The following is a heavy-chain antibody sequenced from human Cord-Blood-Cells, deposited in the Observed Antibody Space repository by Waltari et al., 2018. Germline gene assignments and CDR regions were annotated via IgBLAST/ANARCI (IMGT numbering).Heavy chain of an antibody. CDR2: IYYSGST. CDR1: GGSVSSGSYY. J-gene: IGHJ6*03. Sequence: QVQLQESGPGLVKPSETLSLTCTVSGGSVSSGSYYWSWIRQPPGKGLEWIGYIYYSGSTNYNPSLKSRVTISVDTSKNQFSLKLSSVTAADTAVYYCARGDGGVYYYYYMDVWGKGTTVTVSS. CDR3: ARGDGGVYYYYYMDV. V-gene: IGHV4-61*01.